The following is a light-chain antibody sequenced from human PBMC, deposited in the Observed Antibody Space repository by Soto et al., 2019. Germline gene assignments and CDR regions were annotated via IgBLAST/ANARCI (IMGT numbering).Light chain of an antibody. CDR3: AAWDDSLSGRWV. V-gene: IGLV1-47*01. J-gene: IGLJ3*02. Sequence: QSVLTQPPSASGTPGQTVTISCSGSTSNIESNYVYWYQQLPGTAPKLLIYRNNQRPSGVPDRFSGSKSGTSASLAISGLRSEDESDYYCAAWDDSLSGRWVFGGGTKLTVL. CDR2: RNN. CDR1: TSNIESNY.